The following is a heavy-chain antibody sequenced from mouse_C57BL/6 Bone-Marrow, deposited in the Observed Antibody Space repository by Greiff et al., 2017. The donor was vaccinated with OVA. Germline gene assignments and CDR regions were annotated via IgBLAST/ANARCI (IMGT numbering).Heavy chain of an antibody. CDR2: IDPSDSYT. V-gene: IGHV1-50*01. Sequence: VQLQQPGAELVKPGASVKLFCKASGYTFTSYWMQWVKQRPGQGLEWIGEIDPSDSYTNYNQKFKGKATLTVDTSSSTAYMQLSSLTSEDSAVYYCARTPFYDPFDYWGQGTTLTVSS. CDR1: GYTFTSYW. D-gene: IGHD2-12*01. CDR3: ARTPFYDPFDY. J-gene: IGHJ2*01.